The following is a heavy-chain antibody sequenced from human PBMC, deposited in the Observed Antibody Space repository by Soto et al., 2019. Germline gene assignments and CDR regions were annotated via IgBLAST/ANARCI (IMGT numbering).Heavy chain of an antibody. CDR1: GYTFTSYG. D-gene: IGHD3-9*01. V-gene: IGHV1-18*01. CDR2: ISAYNGNT. Sequence: ASVKVSCKASGYTFTSYGISWVRQAPGQGLEWMGWISAYNGNTNYAQKLQGRVTMTTDTSTSTAYMELRSLRSDDTAVYYCARDRRFDILTGYSENWFDPWGQGTLVTVS. J-gene: IGHJ5*02. CDR3: ARDRRFDILTGYSENWFDP.